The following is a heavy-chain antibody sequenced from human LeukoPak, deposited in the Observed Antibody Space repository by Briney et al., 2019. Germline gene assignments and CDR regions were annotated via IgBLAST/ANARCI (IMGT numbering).Heavy chain of an antibody. CDR2: INQDATEK. Sequence: GGSLRLSCAASGFTFSSSWMNWVRQAPGKGLEWVANINQDATEKNYVDSVKGRFTISRDNAKNSLYLQMNSLRAEDTAVYYCARNMGDYWGQGTLVTVSS. CDR1: GFTFSSSW. D-gene: IGHD2/OR15-2a*01. CDR3: ARNMGDY. V-gene: IGHV3-7*04. J-gene: IGHJ4*02.